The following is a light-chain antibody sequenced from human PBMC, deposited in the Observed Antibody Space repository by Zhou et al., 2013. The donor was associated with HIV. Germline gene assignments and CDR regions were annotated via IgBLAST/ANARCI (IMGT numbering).Light chain of an antibody. J-gene: IGKJ5*01. CDR1: QSVSSSY. CDR2: GAS. V-gene: IGKV3-20*01. Sequence: EIVLTQSPGTLSLSPGERATLSCRASQSVSSSYLGWYQQKPGQAPRLLIYGASSRATGIPDRFSGSGSGTDFTLTISRLEPEDFAVYYCQQYASSPITFGQGTRLEIK. CDR3: QQYASSPIT.